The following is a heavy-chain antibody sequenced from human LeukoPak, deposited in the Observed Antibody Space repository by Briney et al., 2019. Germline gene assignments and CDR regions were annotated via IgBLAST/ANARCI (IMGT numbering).Heavy chain of an antibody. Sequence: SETLPLTCTVSGGSISSSSYYWGWIRQPPGKGLEWIGSIYYSGSTYYNPSLKSRVTISVDTSKNQFSLKLSSVTAADTAVYYCARPVEMATGYGFDPWGQGTLVTVSS. J-gene: IGHJ5*02. CDR2: IYYSGST. CDR3: ARPVEMATGYGFDP. V-gene: IGHV4-39*01. D-gene: IGHD5-24*01. CDR1: GGSISSSSYY.